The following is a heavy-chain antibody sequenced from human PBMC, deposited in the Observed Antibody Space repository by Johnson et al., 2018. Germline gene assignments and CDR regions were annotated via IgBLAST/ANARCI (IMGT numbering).Heavy chain of an antibody. CDR3: AKDSSLLWFGEPLHDAFDI. CDR2: ISWNSGSI. V-gene: IGHV3-9*01. CDR1: GFTFDDYA. D-gene: IGHD3-10*01. J-gene: IGHJ3*02. Sequence: VQLVQSGGGLVQPGRSLRLSCAASGFTFDDYAMHWVRQAPGKGLEWVSGISWNSGSIGYADSVKGRFTISRDNAKNSLYLQMNSLRAEDTALYYCAKDSSLLWFGEPLHDAFDIWGQGTMVTVSS.